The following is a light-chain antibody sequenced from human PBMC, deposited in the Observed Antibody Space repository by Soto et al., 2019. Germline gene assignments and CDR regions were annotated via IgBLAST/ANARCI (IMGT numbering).Light chain of an antibody. J-gene: IGLJ2*01. CDR2: SNN. CDR3: AAWDDSLNGL. CDR1: SSNIGSNT. V-gene: IGLV1-44*01. Sequence: QSVLTQPPSASGTPGQRVTISCSGSSSNIGSNTVNWYQQLPGTAPKLLIYSNNKGPSGVPDRFSGSKSGASASLAISGLQSEDEADYYCAAWDDSLNGLFGGGTKVTVL.